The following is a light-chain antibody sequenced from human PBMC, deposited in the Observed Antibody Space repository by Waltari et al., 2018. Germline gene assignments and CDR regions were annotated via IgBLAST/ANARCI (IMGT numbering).Light chain of an antibody. Sequence: SALTQPASVSGSPGQSITISCTGTSTDLGSYNLASWYQQHPGKAPKLMIYAGSKRPSGVSNRFSGSKSGNTASLTISGLQAEDEADYYCCSYAGSSTLVFGGGTKLTVL. V-gene: IGLV2-23*01. J-gene: IGLJ2*01. CDR1: STDLGSYNL. CDR3: CSYAGSSTLV. CDR2: AGS.